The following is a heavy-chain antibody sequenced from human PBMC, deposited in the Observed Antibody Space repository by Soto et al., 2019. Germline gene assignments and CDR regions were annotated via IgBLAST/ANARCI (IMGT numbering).Heavy chain of an antibody. J-gene: IGHJ6*02. D-gene: IGHD5-18*01. Sequence: SETLSLTCAVYGGSFSGYYWSWIRHPPGKGLEWIGEINHSGSTNYNPSLKSRVTISVDTSKNQFSLKLSSVTAADTAVYYCARGCGYSYGNPPFYYYYYGMDVWGQGTTVTVSS. CDR2: INHSGST. CDR1: GGSFSGYY. V-gene: IGHV4-34*01. CDR3: ARGCGYSYGNPPFYYYYYGMDV.